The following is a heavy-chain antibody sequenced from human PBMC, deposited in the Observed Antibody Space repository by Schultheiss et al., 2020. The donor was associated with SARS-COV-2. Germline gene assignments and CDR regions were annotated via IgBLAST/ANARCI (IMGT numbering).Heavy chain of an antibody. Sequence: SVKVSCKASGYTFTSSAVQWVRQARGQRLEWIGWIVVGSGNTNYAQKFQERVTITSDRSVSTAYMELSSLRSDDTAVYYCARANGYSSGWSPEGKGMDVWGQGTTVTVSS. CDR3: ARANGYSSGWSPEGKGMDV. V-gene: IGHV1-58*01. CDR1: GYTFTSSA. J-gene: IGHJ6*02. D-gene: IGHD6-19*01. CDR2: IVVGSGNT.